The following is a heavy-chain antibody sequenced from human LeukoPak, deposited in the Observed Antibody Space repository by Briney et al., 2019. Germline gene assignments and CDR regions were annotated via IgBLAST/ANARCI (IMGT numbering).Heavy chain of an antibody. CDR2: IIPIFGTA. CDR3: ASGQDYYYYYMDV. V-gene: IGHV1-69*05. J-gene: IGHJ6*03. Sequence: SVKVSCKASGYTFTSYGISWVRQAPGQGLEWMGRIIPIFGTANYAQKFQGRVTITTDESTSTAYMELSSLRSEDTAVYYCASGQDYYYYYMDVWGKGTTVTVSS. CDR1: GYTFTSYG.